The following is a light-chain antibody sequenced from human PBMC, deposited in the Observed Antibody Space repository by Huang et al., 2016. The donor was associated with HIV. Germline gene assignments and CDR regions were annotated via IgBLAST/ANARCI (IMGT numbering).Light chain of an antibody. J-gene: IGKJ1*01. CDR1: QSVTHDY. V-gene: IGKV3-20*01. CDR3: QQYGNSPGA. CDR2: EAS. Sequence: ENVLTQSPGTLSLSPGERATLSCRASQSVTHDYLAWYQQNPGQAPRLLIYEASSRATSIPDRFSASGSGTDFTITISRLEPEDYAVYYCQQYGNSPGAFGQGAKVEIK.